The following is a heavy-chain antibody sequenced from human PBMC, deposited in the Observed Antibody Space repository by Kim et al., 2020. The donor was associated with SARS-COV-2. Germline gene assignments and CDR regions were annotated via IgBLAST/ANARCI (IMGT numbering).Heavy chain of an antibody. Sequence: SETLSLTCTVSGGSISSYYWSWIRQPPGKGLEWIGYIYYSGSTNYNPSLKSRVTISVDTSKNQFSLKLSSVTAADTAVYYCARIAWPNYDSSGYYPDRLAFDIWGQGTMVTVSS. D-gene: IGHD3-22*01. J-gene: IGHJ3*02. CDR3: ARIAWPNYDSSGYYPDRLAFDI. CDR1: GGSISSYY. V-gene: IGHV4-59*01. CDR2: IYYSGST.